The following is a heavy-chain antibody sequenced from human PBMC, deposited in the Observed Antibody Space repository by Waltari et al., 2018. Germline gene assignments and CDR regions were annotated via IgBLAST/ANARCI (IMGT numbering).Heavy chain of an antibody. D-gene: IGHD3-3*01. CDR1: GGSFSGYY. J-gene: IGHJ4*02. CDR2: INHSGST. V-gene: IGHV4-34*01. CDR3: ARGPGVLRPPRGGYFDY. Sequence: QVQLQQWGAGLLKPSETLSLTCAVDGGSFSGYYWSWIRRPPGKGLEWIGEINHSGSTNYNPSLKSRVTISVDTSKNQFSLKLSSVTAADTAVYYCARGPGVLRPPRGGYFDYWGQGTLVTVSS.